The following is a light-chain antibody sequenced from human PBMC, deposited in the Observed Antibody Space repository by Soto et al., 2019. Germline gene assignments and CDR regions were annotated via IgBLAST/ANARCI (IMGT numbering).Light chain of an antibody. CDR1: SSDVGAYDF. V-gene: IGLV2-14*03. CDR3: SSYTTSSTRV. Sequence: QSALTQPASVSGSPGQSIAISCTGTSSDVGAYDFVSWYQQHPDKAPKLMIYEVSHRPSGVSYRFSGSKSVNTATLTISGLQAEDAADYYCSSYTTSSTRVFGTGTKLTVL. J-gene: IGLJ1*01. CDR2: EVS.